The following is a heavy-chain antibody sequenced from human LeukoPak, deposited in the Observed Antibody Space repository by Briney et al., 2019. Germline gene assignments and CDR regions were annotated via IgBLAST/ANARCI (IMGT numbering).Heavy chain of an antibody. V-gene: IGHV3-30*02. CDR2: IRYDGSNK. D-gene: IGHD3/OR15-3a*01. Sequence: GGSLRLSCAASGFIFNSYGMHWVRQAPGKGLEWVAFIRYDGSNKYYADSVKGRFTISRDNSKNTLYLQMNSLRAEDTAVYSCAKDGYGFSIGSMDYWGQGTLVTVSS. CDR1: GFIFNSYG. CDR3: AKDGYGFSIGSMDY. J-gene: IGHJ4*02.